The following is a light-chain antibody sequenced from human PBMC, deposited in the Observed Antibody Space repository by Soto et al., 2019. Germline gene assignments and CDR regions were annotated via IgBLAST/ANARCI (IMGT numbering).Light chain of an antibody. J-gene: IGKJ3*01. V-gene: IGKV1-39*01. CDR2: AAS. CDR3: QQCYSAVT. Sequence: DIQMTPSPPSLYASIGDRVTITCRASQNINRCLNWYQQKAGTAPKLLIYAASTAQGGVPSRFSGSGSGTDFTLTIGSLQPEDLATYYCQQCYSAVTFGPGTKVAI. CDR1: QNINRC.